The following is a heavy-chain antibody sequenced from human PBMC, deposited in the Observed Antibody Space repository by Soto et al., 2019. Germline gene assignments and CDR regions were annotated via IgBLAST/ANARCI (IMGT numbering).Heavy chain of an antibody. Sequence: GGSLRLSCAASGFTFSSYSMNWVRQAPGKGLEWVSSISSSSSYIYYADSVKGRFTISRDNAKNSLYLQMNSLRAEDTAVYYCARVTTAYNNYYYYYMDVWGKGTTVTVSS. V-gene: IGHV3-21*01. D-gene: IGHD1-1*01. CDR2: ISSSSSYI. J-gene: IGHJ6*03. CDR3: ARVTTAYNNYYYYYMDV. CDR1: GFTFSSYS.